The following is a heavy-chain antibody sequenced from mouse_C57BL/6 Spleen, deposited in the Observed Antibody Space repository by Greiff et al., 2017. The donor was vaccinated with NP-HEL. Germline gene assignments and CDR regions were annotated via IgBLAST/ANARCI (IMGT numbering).Heavy chain of an antibody. V-gene: IGHV3-6*01. D-gene: IGHD4-1*01. J-gene: IGHJ3*01. CDR2: ISYDGSN. Sequence: DVKLQESGPGLVKPSQSLSLTCSVTGYSITSGYYWNWIRQFPGNKLEWMGYISYDGSNNYNPSLKNRISITRDTSKNQFFLKLNSVTTEDTATYYCARDWDAFAYWGQGTLVTVSA. CDR1: GYSITSGYY. CDR3: ARDWDAFAY.